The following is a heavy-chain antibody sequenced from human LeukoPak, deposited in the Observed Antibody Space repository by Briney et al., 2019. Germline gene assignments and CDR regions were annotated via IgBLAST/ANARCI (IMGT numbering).Heavy chain of an antibody. CDR1: GYSISSGYY. CDR2: IYHRGST. Sequence: SETMSLTCTVSGYSISSGYYWGWIRQPPGKGLEWIGSIYHRGSTYYNPSLKSRVTISVDTSKNQFSLKLSSVTAADTAVYYCAGASYGSGSYGGYYFDYWGQGTLVTVSS. D-gene: IGHD3-10*01. V-gene: IGHV4-38-2*02. J-gene: IGHJ4*02. CDR3: AGASYGSGSYGGYYFDY.